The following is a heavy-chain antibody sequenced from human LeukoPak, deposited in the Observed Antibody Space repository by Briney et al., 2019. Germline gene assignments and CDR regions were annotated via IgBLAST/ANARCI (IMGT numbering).Heavy chain of an antibody. CDR1: GGSISSSSYY. J-gene: IGHJ4*02. Sequence: SETLSLTCIVSGGSISSSSYYWGWVRQPPGKGLEWIGSIYYTGSTYYNPSLKSRVTISVDTSKNQLSLKLSSVTAADTAVYYCARGGGTGREYFDYWGQGTLVTVSS. V-gene: IGHV4-39*01. D-gene: IGHD4-23*01. CDR3: ARGGGTGREYFDY. CDR2: IYYTGST.